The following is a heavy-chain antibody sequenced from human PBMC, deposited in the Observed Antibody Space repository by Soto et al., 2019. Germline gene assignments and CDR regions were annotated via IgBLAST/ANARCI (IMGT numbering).Heavy chain of an antibody. V-gene: IGHV4-34*01. J-gene: IGHJ2*01. D-gene: IGHD2-15*01. CDR3: ARYGGTAIWYFDI. CDR2: VSHSGTA. Sequence: QVRLQQWGAGLLKPSETLSLTCAVYGASFTGYYWTWLRQSPGKGLEWIGEVSHSGTAKYNPSLKCRVTLSLDTSKSQFSLELPSVTAADTAVYYFARYGGTAIWYFDIWGRGTSVSVSS. CDR1: GASFTGYY.